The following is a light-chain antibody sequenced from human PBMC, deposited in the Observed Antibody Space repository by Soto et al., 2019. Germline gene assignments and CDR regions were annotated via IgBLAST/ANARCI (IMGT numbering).Light chain of an antibody. CDR2: DVS. CDR3: SSYTSSSTLLV. V-gene: IGLV2-14*01. Sequence: QAVVTQPASVSGSPGQSITISCTGTSSDVGGYNYVSWYQQHPGKAPKLMIYDVSNRPSGVSNRFSGSKSGNTASLTISGLQAEDEADYYCSSYTSSSTLLVFGTGTKLTVL. CDR1: SSDVGGYNY. J-gene: IGLJ1*01.